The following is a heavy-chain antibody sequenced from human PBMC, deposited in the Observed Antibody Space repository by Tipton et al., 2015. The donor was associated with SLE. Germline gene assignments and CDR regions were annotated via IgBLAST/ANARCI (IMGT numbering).Heavy chain of an antibody. J-gene: IGHJ4*02. CDR2: MNPITGNT. D-gene: IGHD4-17*01. CDR1: GYPFINYD. V-gene: IGHV1-8*01. CDR3: ARDPGTVTPPDY. Sequence: QLVQSGAEVKKPGASVKVSCKASGYPFINYDINWVRQATGQGLEWMGWMNPITGNTGYAQKFQGRVTMTTDTSTSTAYMELRSLRSDDTAVYYCARDPGTVTPPDYWGQGTLVTVSS.